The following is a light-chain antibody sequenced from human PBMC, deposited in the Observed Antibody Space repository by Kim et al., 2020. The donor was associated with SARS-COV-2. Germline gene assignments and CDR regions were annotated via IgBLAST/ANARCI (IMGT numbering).Light chain of an antibody. Sequence: VALGKTIGITCQGGSLRQYYASWYLQKPGQAPKLVLYNGNVRPGGIPERLSGSSSGTTASLIIAGAQPEDEGDYYCHSRASTDNRVFGSGTKVTVL. CDR1: SLRQYY. CDR2: NGN. CDR3: HSRASTDNRV. J-gene: IGLJ1*01. V-gene: IGLV3-19*01.